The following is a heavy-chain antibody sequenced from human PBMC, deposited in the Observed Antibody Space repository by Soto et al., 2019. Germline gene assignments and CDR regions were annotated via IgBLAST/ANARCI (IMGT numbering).Heavy chain of an antibody. CDR1: GFTFSDYY. V-gene: IGHV3-11*05. D-gene: IGHD3-22*01. Sequence: QVQLVESGGGLVKPGGSLRLSCAASGFTFSDYYMSWIRQAPGKGLEWVSYISSSSSYTNYADSVKGRFTISRDNAKNSLYLQMNSLRAEDTAVYYCATGQYYYDSSGYYYRWGEGTVVTVSS. J-gene: IGHJ4*02. CDR2: ISSSSSYT. CDR3: ATGQYYYDSSGYYYR.